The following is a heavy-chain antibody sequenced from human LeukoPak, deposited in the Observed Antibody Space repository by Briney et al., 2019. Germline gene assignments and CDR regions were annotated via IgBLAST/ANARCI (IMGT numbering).Heavy chain of an antibody. D-gene: IGHD2-15*01. CDR2: ISSSSSYI. CDR1: GFTFSSYS. Sequence: GGSLRLSCAASGFTFSSYSMNWVRQAPGKGLEWVSSISSSSSYIYYADSVKGRFTISRDHAKNSLYLQMNSLRAEDTAVYYCARDITEDIVVVVAAANDYWGQGTLVTVSS. V-gene: IGHV3-21*01. J-gene: IGHJ4*02. CDR3: ARDITEDIVVVVAAANDY.